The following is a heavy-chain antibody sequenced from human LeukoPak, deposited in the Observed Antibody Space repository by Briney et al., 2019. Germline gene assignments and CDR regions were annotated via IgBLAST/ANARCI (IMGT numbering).Heavy chain of an antibody. Sequence: GGSLRLSCAASGFTFSSYGMHWVRQAPGKGLEWVAVIWYDGSNKYYADSVKGRFTISRDNSKNTLYLQMNSLRAEDTAVYYCAKDSTFEFNYYDSSGYFDYWGQGTLVTVSS. CDR1: GFTFSSYG. D-gene: IGHD3-22*01. V-gene: IGHV3-30*02. CDR2: IWYDGSNK. CDR3: AKDSTFEFNYYDSSGYFDY. J-gene: IGHJ4*02.